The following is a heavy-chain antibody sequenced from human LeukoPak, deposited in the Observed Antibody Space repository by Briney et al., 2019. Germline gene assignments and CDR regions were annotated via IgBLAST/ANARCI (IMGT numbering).Heavy chain of an antibody. V-gene: IGHV4-59*01. CDR2: IYYGGRN. CDR3: GREGGDYNFDY. CDR1: GGSISSYY. Sequence: SETLSLTCTVSGGSISSYYWGWLRQPPGKGLEWLGYIYYGGRNNYNPSLKSRATISVDTYKNQFSLKLISVTAADTAVYYCGREGGDYNFDYWDQGTLVTVSS. D-gene: IGHD4-17*01. J-gene: IGHJ4*02.